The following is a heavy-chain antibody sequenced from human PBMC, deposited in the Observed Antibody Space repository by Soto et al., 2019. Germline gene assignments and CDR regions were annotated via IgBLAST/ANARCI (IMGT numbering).Heavy chain of an antibody. J-gene: IGHJ4*02. V-gene: IGHV3-21*01. CDR1: GFTFSSYS. D-gene: IGHD3-22*01. CDR2: ISSSSSYI. CDR3: ARSPYYYDSSGYYVDY. Sequence: GSLRLSCAASGFTFSSYSMNWVRQAPGKGLEWVSSISSSSSYIYYADSVKGRFTISRDNAKNSLYLQMNSLRAEDTAVYYCARSPYYYDSSGYYVDYWGQGTLVTVSS.